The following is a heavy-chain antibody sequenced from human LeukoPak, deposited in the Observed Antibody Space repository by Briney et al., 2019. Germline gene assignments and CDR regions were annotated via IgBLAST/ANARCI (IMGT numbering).Heavy chain of an antibody. CDR1: EFTFSNYA. D-gene: IGHD2-15*01. V-gene: IGHV3-30*04. Sequence: GGSLRLSCAASEFTFSNYAMHWVRQAPGKGLEWVAFISYDGTNKYYADSVKGRFTISRDNSDNILYLQMNRLRAEDTAVYYCARDGDKCSGGSCYSWSFDYYYGMDVWGQGTTVTVSS. J-gene: IGHJ6*02. CDR2: ISYDGTNK. CDR3: ARDGDKCSGGSCYSWSFDYYYGMDV.